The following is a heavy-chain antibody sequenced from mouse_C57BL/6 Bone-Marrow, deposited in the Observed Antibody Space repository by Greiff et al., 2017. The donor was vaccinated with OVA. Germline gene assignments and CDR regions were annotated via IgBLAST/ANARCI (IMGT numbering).Heavy chain of an antibody. CDR3: ARQILPYYYGSSYWFAY. D-gene: IGHD1-1*01. J-gene: IGHJ3*01. Sequence: EVKLEESGGGLVKPGGSLKLSCAASGFTFSSYTMSWVRQTPEKRLEWVATISGGGGNTYYPDSVKGRFTISRDNAKNTLYLQMSSLRSEDTAFYYCARQILPYYYGSSYWFAYWGQGTLVTVSA. CDR1: GFTFSSYT. V-gene: IGHV5-9*01. CDR2: ISGGGGNT.